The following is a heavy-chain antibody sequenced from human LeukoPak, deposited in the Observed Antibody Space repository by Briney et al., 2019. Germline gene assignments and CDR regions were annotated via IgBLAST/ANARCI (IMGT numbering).Heavy chain of an antibody. CDR3: AKVQSDIVGAMFFAFDV. D-gene: IGHD1-26*01. CDR1: GFTFNSYS. CDR2: IIGSGSEM. Sequence: GGSLRLSCGVSGFTFNSYSMNWVRQAPGMGLEWVASIIGSGSEMFYADSLKGRFTISRDNSENSLYLQMNSLRVEDTAVYYCAKVQSDIVGAMFFAFDVWGQGTMVSVSS. V-gene: IGHV3-21*06. J-gene: IGHJ3*01.